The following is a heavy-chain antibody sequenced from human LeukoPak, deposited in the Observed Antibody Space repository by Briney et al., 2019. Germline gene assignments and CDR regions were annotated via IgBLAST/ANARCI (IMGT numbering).Heavy chain of an antibody. CDR1: GFTFSSFW. J-gene: IGHJ4*02. CDR3: ARDPKMIYRIVGTTGYFDY. V-gene: IGHV3-7*01. D-gene: IGHD1-26*01. CDR2: IKQDGSEK. Sequence: GGSLRLSCAASGFTFSSFWMSWVRQAPGKGLEWVANIKQDGSEKYYVDSVKGRFTVSRDNAKNSLYLQMNSLRAEDTAVYYCARDPKMIYRIVGTTGYFDYRGQGTLVTVSS.